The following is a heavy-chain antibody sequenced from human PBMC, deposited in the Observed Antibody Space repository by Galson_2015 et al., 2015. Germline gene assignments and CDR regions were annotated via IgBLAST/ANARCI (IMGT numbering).Heavy chain of an antibody. CDR2: ISSIGHII. D-gene: IGHD4-17*01. Sequence: SLRLSRPASGFTLSRNAMPRGRQSAGKGLEWVGRISSIGHIIRYADSVRGRFTTSRANSSNTLFLQMSSFRVEDTAIYYCVKDPNGDYVCSFDPWGHGTLVTVSS. V-gene: IGHV3-23*01. CDR1: GFTLSRNA. J-gene: IGHJ3*01. CDR3: VKDPNGDYVCSFDP.